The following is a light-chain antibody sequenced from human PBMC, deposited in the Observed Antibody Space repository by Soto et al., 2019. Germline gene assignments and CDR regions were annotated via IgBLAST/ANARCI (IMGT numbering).Light chain of an antibody. J-gene: IGLJ2*01. Sequence: QSALTQPASVSGSPGQSITISCTGTSSDVGGYNHVSWYQQHPGKAPKLIIFEVSNRPSGVSNRFSGSKSGNTASLTISGLQANDEADYYCSSYTTTSTRVFGGGTKLTVL. CDR3: SSYTTTSTRV. V-gene: IGLV2-14*01. CDR2: EVS. CDR1: SSDVGGYNH.